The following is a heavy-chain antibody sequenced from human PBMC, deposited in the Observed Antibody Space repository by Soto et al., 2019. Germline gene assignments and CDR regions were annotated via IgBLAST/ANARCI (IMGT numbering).Heavy chain of an antibody. J-gene: IGHJ6*04. D-gene: IGHD6-19*01. CDR1: GFTFSNHD. CDR3: ARDSSGWGLDV. V-gene: IGHV3-13*01. CDR2: IGKSGDT. Sequence: GGSLRLSCLASGFTFSNHDMHWVRQATGKGLEWVSAIGKSGDTHYKVSVKGRFTISRENAKNSLYLQMNSLGAGDTAVYFCARDSSGWGLDVWGKGTTVTVSS.